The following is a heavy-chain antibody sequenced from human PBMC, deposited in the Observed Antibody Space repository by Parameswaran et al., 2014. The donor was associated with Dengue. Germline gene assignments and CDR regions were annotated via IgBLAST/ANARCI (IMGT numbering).Heavy chain of an antibody. V-gene: IGHV3-21*01. CDR3: ASQPSYYYDSSGYYWFQH. Sequence: KWIRQPPGKGLEWVSSISSSSSYIYYADSVKGRFTISRDNAKNSLYLQMNSLRAEDTAVYYCASQPSYYYDSSGYYWFQHWGQGTLVTVSS. D-gene: IGHD3-22*01. J-gene: IGHJ1*01. CDR2: ISSSSSYI.